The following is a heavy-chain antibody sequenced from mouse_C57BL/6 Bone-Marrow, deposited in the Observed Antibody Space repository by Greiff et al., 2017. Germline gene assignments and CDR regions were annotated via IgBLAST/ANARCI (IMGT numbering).Heavy chain of an antibody. CDR1: GYAFSSYW. J-gene: IGHJ1*03. CDR3: ARFCYGSGYWYFDV. CDR2: IYPGDGDT. V-gene: IGHV1-80*01. D-gene: IGHD1-1*01. Sequence: VQLQQSGAELVKPGASVKISCKASGYAFSSYWMNWVKQRPGKGLEWIGQIYPGDGDTNYNGKFKGKATLTADKSSSTAYMQLSSLTSEDSAVYFCARFCYGSGYWYFDVWGTGTTVTVSS.